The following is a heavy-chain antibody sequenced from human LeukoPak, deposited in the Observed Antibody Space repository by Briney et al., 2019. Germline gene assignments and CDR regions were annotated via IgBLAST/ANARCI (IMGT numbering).Heavy chain of an antibody. V-gene: IGHV3-23*01. J-gene: IGHJ4*02. Sequence: PGGSLRLSCAASGFTFSSYAMSWVRQAPGKGLEWVSASSGSGGSTYYADSVKGRFTISRDNSKNTLYLQMNSLRAEDTAVYYCAKAWGSYCSSTSCPPDYWGQGTLVTVSS. CDR2: SSGSGGST. CDR1: GFTFSSYA. CDR3: AKAWGSYCSSTSCPPDY. D-gene: IGHD2-2*01.